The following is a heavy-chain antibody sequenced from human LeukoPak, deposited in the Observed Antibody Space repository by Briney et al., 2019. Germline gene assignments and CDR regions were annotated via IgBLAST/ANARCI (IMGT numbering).Heavy chain of an antibody. CDR1: GYTFTSYY. V-gene: IGHV1-46*01. D-gene: IGHD2-15*01. CDR3: ARVRQDGPDP. Sequence: ASVKVSCKASGYTFTSYYMHWVRQAPGQGLEWMGIINPSGGSTSYAQKFQGRVTITADKSTSTAYMELSSLRFEDTAVYYCARVRQDGPDPWGQGTLVTVSS. J-gene: IGHJ5*02. CDR2: INPSGGST.